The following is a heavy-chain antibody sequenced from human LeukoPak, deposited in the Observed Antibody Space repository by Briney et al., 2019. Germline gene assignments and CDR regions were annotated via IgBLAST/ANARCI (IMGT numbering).Heavy chain of an antibody. D-gene: IGHD2-15*01. J-gene: IGHJ3*02. CDR3: ARDRVAATDAFDI. Sequence: SVKVSCKASGGTFSSYAISWVRQAPGQGLEWMGRIIPIFGTANCAQKFQGRVTITTDESTSTAYMELSSLRSEDTAVYYCARDRVAATDAFDIWGQGTMVTVSS. CDR1: GGTFSSYA. V-gene: IGHV1-69*05. CDR2: IIPIFGTA.